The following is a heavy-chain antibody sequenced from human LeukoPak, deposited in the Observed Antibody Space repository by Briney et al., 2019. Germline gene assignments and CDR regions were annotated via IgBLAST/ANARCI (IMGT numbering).Heavy chain of an antibody. CDR2: IYYRGNT. CDR1: GGSIRGYF. Sequence: SETLSLTCTVSGGSIRGYFWSWVRQPPGEGLEGIGYIYYRGNTIYNLSLKSRATISVDTSNNLFSLELTSVATADTAVYYCARHADIAAYREGLDVWGRGTTVTVSS. D-gene: IGHD2-15*01. V-gene: IGHV4-59*01. CDR3: ARHADIAAYREGLDV. J-gene: IGHJ6*04.